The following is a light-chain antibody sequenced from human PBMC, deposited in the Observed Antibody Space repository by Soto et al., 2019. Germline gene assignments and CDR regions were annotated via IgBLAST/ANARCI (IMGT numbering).Light chain of an antibody. CDR3: QQFNNYPPLT. Sequence: AIQVTQSPSSLSASVGDRVTINCRASQGISSALAWYQQKPGKAPKLLIYDASSLESGVQSRFSGSGSGTDFTLTIRSLQPEDFATYYCQQFNNYPPLTFGGVTKVEIK. V-gene: IGKV1D-13*01. J-gene: IGKJ4*01. CDR1: QGISSA. CDR2: DAS.